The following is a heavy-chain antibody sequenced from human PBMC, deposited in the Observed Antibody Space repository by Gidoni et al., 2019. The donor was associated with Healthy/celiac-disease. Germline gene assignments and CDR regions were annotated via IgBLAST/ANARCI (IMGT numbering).Heavy chain of an antibody. V-gene: IGHV3-30-3*01. J-gene: IGHJ4*02. CDR1: GFTFSSYA. CDR3: GGVVPAAPDY. Sequence: QVQLVESGGGVFQPGRSLRPSCAASGFTFSSYAMHWVRQAPGKGLELVAVISYDGSNKYYADSVKGRFTISRDNSKNTLYLQMNSLRAEDTAVYYCGGVVPAAPDYWGQGTLVTVSS. CDR2: ISYDGSNK. D-gene: IGHD2-2*01.